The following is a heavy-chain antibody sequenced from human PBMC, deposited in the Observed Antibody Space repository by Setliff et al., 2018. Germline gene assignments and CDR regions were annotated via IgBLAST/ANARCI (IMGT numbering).Heavy chain of an antibody. J-gene: IGHJ4*02. V-gene: IGHV4-4*02. D-gene: IGHD3-10*01. Sequence: NPSETLSLTCTVSGDSIDTDIWWSWVRQSPGKGLEWIGEIYLGGSPTYNPSLKSRVTISVDTSKNQFSLKLSSVTAADTAVYYCARRSPTGVRGVTSRTYYFDYWGQGTLVTVSS. CDR1: GDSIDTDIW. CDR2: IYLGGSP. CDR3: ARRSPTGVRGVTSRTYYFDY.